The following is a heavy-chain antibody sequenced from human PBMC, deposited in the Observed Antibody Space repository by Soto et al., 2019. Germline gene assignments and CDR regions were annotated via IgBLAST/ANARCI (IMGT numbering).Heavy chain of an antibody. D-gene: IGHD2-15*01. CDR3: TRVVGYCSGGSCYSESHYYYYMDV. J-gene: IGHJ6*03. V-gene: IGHV3-49*03. Sequence: GGSLRLSCTASGFTFGDYAMSWFRQAPGKGLEWVGFIRSKAYGGTTEYAASVKGRFTISRDDSKSIAYLQMNSLKTEDTAVYYCTRVVGYCSGGSCYSESHYYYYMDVWGKGTTVTVSS. CDR1: GFTFGDYA. CDR2: IRSKAYGGTT.